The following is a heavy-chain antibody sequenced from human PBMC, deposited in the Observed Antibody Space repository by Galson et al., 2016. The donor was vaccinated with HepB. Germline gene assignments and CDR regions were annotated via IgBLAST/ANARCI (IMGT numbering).Heavy chain of an antibody. CDR3: ARGQRLWFGESGYYFDA. D-gene: IGHD3-10*01. J-gene: IGHJ4*02. Sequence: SETLSLTCGVYDGSFSSNYWAWIRQSPGKGLEWIGEINHRGNTNYNPSLQGRVTLSVDTSKFQAFLKVKSLTAADTGVYYCARGQRLWFGESGYYFDAWGQGTPVTVSS. CDR1: DGSFSSNY. CDR2: INHRGNT. V-gene: IGHV4-34*01.